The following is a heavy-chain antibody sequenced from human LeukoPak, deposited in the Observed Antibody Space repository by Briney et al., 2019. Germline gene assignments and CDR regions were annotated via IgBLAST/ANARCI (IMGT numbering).Heavy chain of an antibody. CDR2: IWYDGSNK. CDR1: GFTFSSYG. CDR3: AKDPTAGFWSGYDFDY. V-gene: IGHV3-30*02. J-gene: IGHJ4*02. D-gene: IGHD3-3*01. Sequence: GGSLRLSCAASGFTFSSYGMHWVRQAPGKGLEWVAFIWYDGSNKYYADSVKGRFTISRDKSKNTLYLQMNSLRAEDTAVYYCAKDPTAGFWSGYDFDYWGQGTLVTVSS.